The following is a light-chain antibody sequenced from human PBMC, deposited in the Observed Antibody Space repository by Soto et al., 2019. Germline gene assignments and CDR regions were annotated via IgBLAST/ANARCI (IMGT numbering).Light chain of an antibody. CDR2: EVN. V-gene: IGLV2-8*01. Sequence: QSVLTQPPSASGSPGQSVTISCTGTSSDVGGYNYVSWYQQHPGKAPKLMIYEVNKRPSGVPDRFSGSKSGNTASLTVSGLQAEDEADYYCSSYAGNYNFFYVCGTGTKVTVL. J-gene: IGLJ1*01. CDR1: SSDVGGYNY. CDR3: SSYAGNYNFFYV.